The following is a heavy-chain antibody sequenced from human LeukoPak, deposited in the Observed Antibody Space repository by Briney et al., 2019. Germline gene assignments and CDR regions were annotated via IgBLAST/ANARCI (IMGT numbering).Heavy chain of an antibody. J-gene: IGHJ4*02. CDR1: GFTFSDYY. V-gene: IGHV3-69-1*02. CDR3: ARARGQLLQRYFDY. CDR2: ISSSSTI. Sequence: GGSLRLSCAASGFTFSDYYMNWVRQAPGKGLEWVSSISSSSTIYYADSVKGRFTISRDNAKNSLYLQMNRLRAADTAVYYCARARGQLLQRYFDYWGQGTLVTVSS. D-gene: IGHD2-2*01.